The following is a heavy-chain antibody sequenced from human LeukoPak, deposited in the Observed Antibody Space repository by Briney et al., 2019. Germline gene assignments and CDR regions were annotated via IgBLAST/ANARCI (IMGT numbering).Heavy chain of an antibody. V-gene: IGHV4-59*01. D-gene: IGHD2-15*01. CDR1: GASITGYY. CDR2: IYYTGDT. CDR3: ARYTRIPDY. Sequence: PSETLSPTCTVSGASITGYYWTWIRQPPGKGLECVGYIYYTGDTNYNPSLKSRVTMSLDTSKSQFSLKLTSVTAADTAIYYCARYTRIPDYWGRGTLVTVTS. J-gene: IGHJ4*02.